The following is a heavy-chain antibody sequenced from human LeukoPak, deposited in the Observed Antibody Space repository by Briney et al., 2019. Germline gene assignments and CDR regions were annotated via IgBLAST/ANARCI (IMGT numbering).Heavy chain of an antibody. CDR3: ARSEGPDDAFDI. CDR2: INPNSGGT. Sequence: ASVKVSCKASGYTFTGYYMHWVRQAPGQGLVWMGWINPNSGGTNYAQKFQGRVTMTRDTSISTAYMELSRLRSDDTAVYYCARSEGPDDAFDIWGQGTMVTVSS. D-gene: IGHD1-14*01. CDR1: GYTFTGYY. V-gene: IGHV1-2*02. J-gene: IGHJ3*02.